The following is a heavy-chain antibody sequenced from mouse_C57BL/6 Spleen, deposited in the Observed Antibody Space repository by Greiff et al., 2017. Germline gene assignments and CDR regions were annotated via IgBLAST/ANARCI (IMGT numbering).Heavy chain of an antibody. CDR2: LDPSDSYT. J-gene: IGHJ2*01. CDR3: ARGAIGLYYFDY. CDR1: GYTFTSYW. D-gene: IGHD2-14*01. Sequence: QVQLQQPGAELVMPGASVKLSCKASGYTFTSYWMHWVKQRPGQGLEWIGELDPSDSYTNYNQKFKGKSTLTVDKSSSTAYMQLSSLTSEDSAVYYWARGAIGLYYFDYWGQGTTLTVSS. V-gene: IGHV1-69*01.